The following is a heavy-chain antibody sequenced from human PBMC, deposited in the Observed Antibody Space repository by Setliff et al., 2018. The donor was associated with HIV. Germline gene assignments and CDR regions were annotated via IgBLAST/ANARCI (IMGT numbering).Heavy chain of an antibody. CDR1: GETIRNGFYY. CDR3: ARGGGPDTTFDS. D-gene: IGHD1-1*01. CDR2: IYYSGST. J-gene: IGHJ4*02. Sequence: SETLSLTCTVSGETIRNGFYYWHWMRQPPGKGLEWIGSIYYSGSTHYKSSLKSRVTISVDTSKNQFSLRLSSVTAADAAVYYCARGGGPDTTFDSWGRGTLVTVSS. V-gene: IGHV4-39*07.